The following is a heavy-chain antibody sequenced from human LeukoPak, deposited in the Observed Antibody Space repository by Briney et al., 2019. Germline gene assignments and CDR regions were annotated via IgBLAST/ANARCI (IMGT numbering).Heavy chain of an antibody. D-gene: IGHD6-13*01. CDR2: INPDSGDT. V-gene: IGHV1-2*02. Sequence: GASVKVSCKASRYTFTGYYIHWMREAPGQGLEWMGWINPDSGDTKYAQNLQGRIAMTRDTSISTPYTELSSLRFDDTAVYYCARDWMGSSTWNWFDPWGQGTLVTVAS. CDR3: ARDWMGSSTWNWFDP. J-gene: IGHJ5*02. CDR1: RYTFTGYY.